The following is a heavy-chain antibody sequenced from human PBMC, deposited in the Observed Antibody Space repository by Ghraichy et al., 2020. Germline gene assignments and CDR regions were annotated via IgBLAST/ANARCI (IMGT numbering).Heavy chain of an antibody. Sequence: GGSLRLSWAASGFTFSTDARIWVRQAPGKGLEWVSAISGSGGSTYYADSVKGRFTISRDNSKNTLYLQMNSLRAEDTAVYYCATVVAATPELNWFDPWGQETLVTVSS. CDR3: ATVVAATPELNWFDP. CDR1: GFTFSTDA. V-gene: IGHV3-23*01. J-gene: IGHJ5*02. CDR2: ISGSGGST. D-gene: IGHD2-15*01.